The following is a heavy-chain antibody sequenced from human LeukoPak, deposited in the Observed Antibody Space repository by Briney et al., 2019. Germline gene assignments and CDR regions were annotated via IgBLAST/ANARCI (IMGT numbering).Heavy chain of an antibody. CDR1: GFTFSSYS. J-gene: IGHJ5*02. D-gene: IGHD1-26*01. CDR2: ISASSGAM. Sequence: PGGSLRLSCAASGFTFSSYSMNWVRQAPGKGLEWVAYISASSGAMYYADSVKGRFTITRDDARNCLYLLMNSLRAEDSAVYYCARDAGSYTMGNWFDPWGQGTLVTVSS. CDR3: ARDAGSYTMGNWFDP. V-gene: IGHV3-48*01.